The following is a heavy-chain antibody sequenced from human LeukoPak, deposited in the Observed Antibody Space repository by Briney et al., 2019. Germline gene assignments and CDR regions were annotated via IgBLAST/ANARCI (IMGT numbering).Heavy chain of an antibody. CDR1: GGSFSGYY. V-gene: IGHV4-34*01. J-gene: IGHJ3*02. CDR2: INHSGST. CDR3: ARVGPAFDI. Sequence: SETLSLTRAVYGGSFSGYYWSWIRQPPGKGLEWIGEINHSGSTNYNPSIKSRVTISVDTSNNRFSLNLISVTAADTAVYYCARVGPAFDIGGQGKMVTVS. D-gene: IGHD1-26*01.